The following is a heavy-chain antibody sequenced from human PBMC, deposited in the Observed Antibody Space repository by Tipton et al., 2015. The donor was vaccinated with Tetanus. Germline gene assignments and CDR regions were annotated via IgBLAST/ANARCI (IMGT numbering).Heavy chain of an antibody. Sequence: TLSLTCTVSGGSISSYYWSWIRQPPGKGLEWIGYIYYGGSTNYNPSLKSRVTISVDTSKNQFSLKLSSVTAADTAVYYCARDDCTNGVCYPIDWGQGTLVTVSS. CDR3: ARDDCTNGVCYPID. D-gene: IGHD2-8*01. CDR2: IYYGGST. CDR1: GGSISSYY. J-gene: IGHJ4*02. V-gene: IGHV4-59*01.